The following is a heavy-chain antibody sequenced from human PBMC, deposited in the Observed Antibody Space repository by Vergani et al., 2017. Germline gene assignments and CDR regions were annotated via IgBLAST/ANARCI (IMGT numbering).Heavy chain of an antibody. J-gene: IGHJ4*02. V-gene: IGHV4-30-4*08. D-gene: IGHD3-10*01. CDR3: VRRNNVVRETDYFDY. CDR2: IYYSGST. Sequence: QVQLQESGPGLVKPSQTLSLTCTVSGGSISSGDYYWSRIRQPPGKGLEWIGYIYYSGSTYYNPSLKSRVTISVDTSKNQFSLKLSSVTAADTAVYYCVRRNNVVRETDYFDYWGQGILVTVSS. CDR1: GGSISSGDYY.